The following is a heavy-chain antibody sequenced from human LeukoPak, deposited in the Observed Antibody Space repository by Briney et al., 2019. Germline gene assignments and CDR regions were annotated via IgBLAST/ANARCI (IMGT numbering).Heavy chain of an antibody. Sequence: PSETLSLTCTVSGGSISSGSYYWSWIRQPAGKGLEWIGRIYTSGSTNYNPSLESRVTISVDTSKNQFSLKMRSVTAADTAVYYCARGWDSSSSESAPFHIYYYQYMDVWGKGTTVTVSS. V-gene: IGHV4-61*02. D-gene: IGHD6-13*01. CDR3: ARGWDSSSSESAPFHIYYYQYMDV. CDR1: GGSISSGSYY. J-gene: IGHJ6*03. CDR2: IYTSGST.